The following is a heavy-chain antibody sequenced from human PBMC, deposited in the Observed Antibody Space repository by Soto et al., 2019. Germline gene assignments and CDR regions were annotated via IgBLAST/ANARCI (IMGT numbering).Heavy chain of an antibody. Sequence: QVQLVQSGAEVKKPGSSVKVSCKASGGTFSSYTISWVRQAPGQGLEWMGRIIPILGIANYAQKFQGRVTITADKSTSTAYMELSSLRSEDTAVYYCARGKAQLPWSAEYFQHWGQGTLVTVSS. CDR3: ARGKAQLPWSAEYFQH. CDR1: GGTFSSYT. D-gene: IGHD2-2*01. J-gene: IGHJ1*01. V-gene: IGHV1-69*02. CDR2: IIPILGIA.